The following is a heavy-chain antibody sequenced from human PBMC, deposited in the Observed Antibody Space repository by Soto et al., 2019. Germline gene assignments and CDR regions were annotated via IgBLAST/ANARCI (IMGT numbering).Heavy chain of an antibody. J-gene: IGHJ4*02. Sequence: EVQLLESGGGLVQPGVSLRLSCGASGFTFISYAMSWVRQAPGKGLEGVSAISGGGDKTYYADSVKGRFTISRDNSKNTLYLEMNSLRAEETAVYYCANDKDLRELLTLLDYWGQGTLVTVSS. CDR2: ISGGGDKT. V-gene: IGHV3-23*01. CDR3: ANDKDLRELLTLLDY. CDR1: GFTFISYA. D-gene: IGHD1-26*01.